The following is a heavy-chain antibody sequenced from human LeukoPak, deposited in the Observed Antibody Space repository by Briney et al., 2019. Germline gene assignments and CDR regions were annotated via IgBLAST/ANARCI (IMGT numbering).Heavy chain of an antibody. CDR2: IYWDDDK. J-gene: IGHJ3*02. CDR1: GFSFSTSGVG. V-gene: IGHV2-5*02. Sequence: SGPTLVNPTQTLTLTCTFSGFSFSTSGVGVGWIRQPPGKALEWLGIIYWDDDKRYSPSLRSRLTITQDTSKNQVILRMANMDPVDTATYYCAHIFTQDGWGNSWSASWATDAFDIWGQGTKITVSS. CDR3: AHIFTQDGWGNSWSASWATDAFDI. D-gene: IGHD6-13*01.